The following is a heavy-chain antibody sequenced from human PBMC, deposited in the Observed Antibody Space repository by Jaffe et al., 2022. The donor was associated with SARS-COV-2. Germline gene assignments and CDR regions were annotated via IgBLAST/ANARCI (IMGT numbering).Heavy chain of an antibody. D-gene: IGHD3-16*01. V-gene: IGHV3-30*18. Sequence: QVQLVESGGGVVQPGRSLRLSCVASGFIFSNYGMHWVRQAPGKGLEWVAFISYDGSNKYYADSVKGRFTISRDNSKNTLSLQMNSLRVDDAAVYFCTKGRGGAAEFDYWGQGTLVTVSS. CDR2: ISYDGSNK. CDR3: TKGRGGAAEFDY. J-gene: IGHJ4*02. CDR1: GFIFSNYG.